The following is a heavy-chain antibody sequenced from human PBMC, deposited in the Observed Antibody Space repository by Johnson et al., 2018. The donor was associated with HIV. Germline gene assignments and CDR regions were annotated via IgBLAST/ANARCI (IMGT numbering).Heavy chain of an antibody. J-gene: IGHJ3*02. CDR1: GFTFSTYG. D-gene: IGHD3-22*01. Sequence: QVQLVESGGGVVQPGRSLRLSCAASGFTFSTYGMHWVRQAPGKGLEWVAVMWYDGSNKYYADSVKGRFTIPRDNSKNTLYLQMNSLRAEDTAVYYCAKTHDSSGYYGGLDAFDIWGQGTMVTVST. CDR3: AKTHDSSGYYGGLDAFDI. V-gene: IGHV3-33*06. CDR2: MWYDGSNK.